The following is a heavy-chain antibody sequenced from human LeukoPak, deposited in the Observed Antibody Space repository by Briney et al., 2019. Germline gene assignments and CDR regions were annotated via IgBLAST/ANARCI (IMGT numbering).Heavy chain of an antibody. Sequence: SETLSLTCAVYGGSFSGYYWSWIRQPPGKGPEWIGEINHSGSTNYNPSLKSRVTISVDTSKNQFSLKLSSVTAADTAVYYCARGLGSWLRNWGQGTLVTVSS. D-gene: IGHD6-13*01. CDR2: INHSGST. CDR3: ARGLGSWLRN. J-gene: IGHJ1*01. CDR1: GGSFSGYY. V-gene: IGHV4-34*01.